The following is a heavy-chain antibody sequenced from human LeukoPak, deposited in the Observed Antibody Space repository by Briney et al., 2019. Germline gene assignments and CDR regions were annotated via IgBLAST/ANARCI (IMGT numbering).Heavy chain of an antibody. CDR3: ARMGYYDYVWGSPNAFDI. CDR1: GGSISSSSYY. V-gene: IGHV4-39*07. Sequence: PSETLSLTCTVSGGSISSSSYYWGWIRQPPGKGLEWIGSIYHSGSTYYNPSLKSRVTISVDTSKNQFSLKLSSVTAADTAVYYCARMGYYDYVWGSPNAFDIWGQGTMVTVSS. D-gene: IGHD3-16*01. CDR2: IYHSGST. J-gene: IGHJ3*02.